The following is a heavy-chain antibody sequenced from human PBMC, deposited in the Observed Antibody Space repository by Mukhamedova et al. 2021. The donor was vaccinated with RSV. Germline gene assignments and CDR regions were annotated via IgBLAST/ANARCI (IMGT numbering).Heavy chain of an antibody. CDR2: ISYDGSNK. CDR3: ARDGEAARAAFEY. J-gene: IGHJ4*01. Sequence: TFSSYAMHWVRQAPGKGLEWVAVISYDGSNKYYADSVKGRFTISRDNSKNTLYLQMNSLRAEDTAVYYCARDGEAARAAFEYWG. D-gene: IGHD6-6*01. CDR1: TFSSYA. V-gene: IGHV3-30-3*01.